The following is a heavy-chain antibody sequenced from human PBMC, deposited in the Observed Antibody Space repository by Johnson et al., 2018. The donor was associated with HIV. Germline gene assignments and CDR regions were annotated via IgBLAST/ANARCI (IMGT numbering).Heavy chain of an antibody. V-gene: IGHV3-30*04. CDR3: ARGGLGYQNIHDPFDI. CDR2: ISYDGTNN. Sequence: QVQLVESGGGLVQPGGSLRLSCAASGFTFSTFAMHWVRQAPGKGLEWVAVISYDGTNNQNGDSVKGRFTISRDNAKNSLYLQMNSLRAEDTALYYCARGGLGYQNIHDPFDIWGQGTMVTVSS. D-gene: IGHD2-2*01. CDR1: GFTFSTFA. J-gene: IGHJ3*02.